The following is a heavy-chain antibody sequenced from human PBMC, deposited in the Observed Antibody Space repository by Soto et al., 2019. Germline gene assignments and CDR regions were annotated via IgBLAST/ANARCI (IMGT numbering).Heavy chain of an antibody. J-gene: IGHJ4*02. CDR3: ARDGRQSPPFDY. CDR1: RGYVNTFH. CDR2: IFPNGNT. V-gene: IGHV4-4*07. Sequence: SETLSLTCTVSRGYVNTFHWSWVRQPAGKGLEWIGRIFPNGNTDYSPSLKSRVTLSVDTSKNQFSLKLSSVTAADTAVYYCARDGRQSPPFDYWGQGTLVTVSS. D-gene: IGHD1-26*01.